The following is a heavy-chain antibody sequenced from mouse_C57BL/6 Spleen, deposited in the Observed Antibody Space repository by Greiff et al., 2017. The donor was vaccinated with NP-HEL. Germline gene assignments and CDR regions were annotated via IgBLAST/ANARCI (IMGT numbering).Heavy chain of an antibody. J-gene: IGHJ4*01. V-gene: IGHV1-82*01. CDR3: VTSTVVKAMDY. CDR1: GYAFSSSW. Sequence: VQLKQSGPELVKPGASVKISCNASGYAFSSSWINWVMQRPGKGLEWFGRLYPGDGDTNYNGKLKGKATLTADKSSSPVYMQLSSLTSEDSAVYVSVTSTVVKAMDYWGQGTTVTVSS. D-gene: IGHD1-1*01. CDR2: LYPGDGDT.